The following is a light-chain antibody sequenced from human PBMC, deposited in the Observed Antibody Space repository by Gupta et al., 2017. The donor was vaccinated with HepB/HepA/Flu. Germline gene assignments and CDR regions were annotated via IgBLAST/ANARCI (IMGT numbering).Light chain of an antibody. Sequence: DIQMTQSPSSLSAFVGDRVTITCRASQNVWNYLNWYQKKPGEAPKLLIFSAKTLKSGVPSRFSGSGSGTDFALTISSLRPEDFATYFCQQSYSLPLTFGGGTMVEIK. V-gene: IGKV1-39*01. J-gene: IGKJ4*01. CDR2: SAK. CDR3: QQSYSLPLT. CDR1: QNVWNY.